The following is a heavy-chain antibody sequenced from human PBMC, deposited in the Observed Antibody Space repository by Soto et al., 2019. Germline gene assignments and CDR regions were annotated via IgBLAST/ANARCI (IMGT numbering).Heavy chain of an antibody. CDR2: IIPIFGTA. J-gene: IGHJ4*02. CDR3: ARVGPYDSSGYYYY. CDR1: GGTFSSYA. Sequence: QVQLVQSGAEVKTPGSSVKVSCKASGGTFSSYAISWVRPAPGQGLEWMGGIIPIFGTANYAQKFQGRVTSTADESTSTAYMELSSLRSEDTAVYYCARVGPYDSSGYYYYWGQGTLVTVSS. D-gene: IGHD3-22*01. V-gene: IGHV1-69*01.